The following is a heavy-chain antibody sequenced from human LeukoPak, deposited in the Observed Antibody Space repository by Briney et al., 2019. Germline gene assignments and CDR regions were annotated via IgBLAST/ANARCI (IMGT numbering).Heavy chain of an antibody. CDR1: GGTFSSYA. Sequence: SVKVSCKASGGTFSSYAISWVRQAPGQGLEWMGGIIPIFGTANYAQKFQGRVTITADESTSTAYMELSSLRSEDTAVYYCASSDIVVVPAAINWFDPWGQGTLVTVSS. CDR2: IIPIFGTA. D-gene: IGHD2-2*02. CDR3: ASSDIVVVPAAINWFDP. V-gene: IGHV1-69*01. J-gene: IGHJ5*02.